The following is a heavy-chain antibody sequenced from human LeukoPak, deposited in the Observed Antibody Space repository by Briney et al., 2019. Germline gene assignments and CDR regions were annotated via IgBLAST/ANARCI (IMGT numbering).Heavy chain of an antibody. CDR1: GGSISSNGYY. CDR3: ARVDRTVVSARGDFFDS. D-gene: IGHD5/OR15-5a*01. V-gene: IGHV4-39*01. Sequence: SETLSLACSVSGGSISSNGYYWAWIRQPPGKGLEWIASIYYSGSTYYNASLKNRVTISVDRSKNQFSLKMTSVTVTDTAVYSCARVDRTVVSARGDFFDSWGQGILVTVSS. CDR2: IYYSGST. J-gene: IGHJ4*02.